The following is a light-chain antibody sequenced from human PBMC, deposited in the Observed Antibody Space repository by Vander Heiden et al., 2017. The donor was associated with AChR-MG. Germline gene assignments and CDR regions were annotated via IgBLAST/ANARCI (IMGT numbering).Light chain of an antibody. V-gene: IGLV2-8*01. Sequence: QSALTQPPYASGSPGQSVTISCTGTSSDVGGYNYVSWYQQHPGKAPKLIIYEVTKRPSGVPDRFSGSKSGNTASLTVSGLQAEDEAHYYCYSYAGTKIFDMVFGGGTKLTVL. CDR3: YSYAGTKIFDMV. J-gene: IGLJ2*01. CDR1: SSDVGGYNY. CDR2: EVT.